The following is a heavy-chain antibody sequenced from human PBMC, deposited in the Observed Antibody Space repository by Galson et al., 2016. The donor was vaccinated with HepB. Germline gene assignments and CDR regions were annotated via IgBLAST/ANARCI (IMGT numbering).Heavy chain of an antibody. J-gene: IGHJ4*02. V-gene: IGHV5-10-1*01. CDR2: IDPSASYT. D-gene: IGHD3-10*01. Sequence: QSGAEVKKPGESLKISCKGSGYSFTNYWIGWARQIPGKGLEWLGTIDPSASYTNYNPSFRGHVTISIDKSIATAYLQRSSLTASDTAIYYCARHYNYSYAYWGQGALVTVSS. CDR3: ARHYNYSYAY. CDR1: GYSFTNYW.